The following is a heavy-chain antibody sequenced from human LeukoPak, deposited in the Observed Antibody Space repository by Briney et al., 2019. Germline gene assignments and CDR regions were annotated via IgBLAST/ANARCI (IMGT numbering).Heavy chain of an antibody. D-gene: IGHD3-22*01. CDR3: AREWYYYDSSGPTEFDY. CDR2: IIPILGIA. V-gene: IGHV1-69*04. CDR1: GGTFSSYA. J-gene: IGHJ4*02. Sequence: SVKVSCKASGGTFSSYAISWERQAPGQGLEWMGRIIPILGIANYAQKFQGRVTITADKSTSTAYMELSSLRSEDTAVYYCAREWYYYDSSGPTEFDYWGQGTLVTVSS.